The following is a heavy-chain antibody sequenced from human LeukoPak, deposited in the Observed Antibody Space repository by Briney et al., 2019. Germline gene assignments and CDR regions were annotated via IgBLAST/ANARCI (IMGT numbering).Heavy chain of an antibody. CDR2: IYYSGST. J-gene: IGHJ4*02. Sequence: PSETLSLTCTVSGGSISSYYWSWIRQPPGKGLEWIGYIYYSGSTNYNPSLKSRVTISVDTSKNQFSLKLSSVTAADTAVYYCARGSYGGNSFFDYWGQGTLVTVSS. D-gene: IGHD4-23*01. CDR1: GGSISSYY. CDR3: ARGSYGGNSFFDY. V-gene: IGHV4-59*01.